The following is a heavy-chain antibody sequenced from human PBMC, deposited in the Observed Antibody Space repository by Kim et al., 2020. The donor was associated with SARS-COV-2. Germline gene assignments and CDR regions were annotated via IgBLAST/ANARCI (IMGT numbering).Heavy chain of an antibody. Sequence: SETLSLTCTVSGGSISSYYWSWIRQPPGKGLEWIGYIYYSGSTNYNPSLKSRVTISVDTSKNQFSLKLSSVTAADTAVYYCAVSTGYSSSWYYYYGMDVWGQGTTVTVSS. V-gene: IGHV4-59*01. CDR2: IYYSGST. D-gene: IGHD6-13*01. J-gene: IGHJ6*02. CDR1: GGSISSYY. CDR3: AVSTGYSSSWYYYYGMDV.